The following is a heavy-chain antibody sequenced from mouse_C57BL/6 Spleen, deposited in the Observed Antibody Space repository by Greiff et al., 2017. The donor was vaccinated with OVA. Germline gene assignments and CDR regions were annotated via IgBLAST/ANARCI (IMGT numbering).Heavy chain of an antibody. CDR1: GYTFTDYE. CDR3: TPRGFFAY. Sequence: ESGAELVRPGASVTLSCKASGYTFTDYEMHWVKQTPVHGLEWIGAIDPETGGTAYNQKFKGKAILTADKSSSTAYMELRSLTSEDSAVYYCTPRGFFAYWGQGTLVTVSA. J-gene: IGHJ3*01. V-gene: IGHV1-15*01. CDR2: IDPETGGT.